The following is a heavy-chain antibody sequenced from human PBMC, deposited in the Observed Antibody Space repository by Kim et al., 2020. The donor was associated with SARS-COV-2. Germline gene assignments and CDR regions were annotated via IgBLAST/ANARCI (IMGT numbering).Heavy chain of an antibody. CDR3: AKDVVAATYYYYGMDV. Sequence: DSVKGRFTISRDNAKNSLYLQMNSLRAEDTALYDCAKDVVAATYYYYGMDVWGQGTTVTVSS. D-gene: IGHD2-15*01. V-gene: IGHV3-9*01. J-gene: IGHJ6*02.